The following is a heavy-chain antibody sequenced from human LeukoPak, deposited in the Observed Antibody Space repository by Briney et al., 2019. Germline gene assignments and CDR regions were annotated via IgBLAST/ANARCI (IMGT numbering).Heavy chain of an antibody. CDR2: ISGSGGST. J-gene: IGHJ6*02. D-gene: IGHD3-3*01. V-gene: IGHV3-23*01. CDR3: AKGGSLTIFGVVIIKVPYYYYGMGV. Sequence: GGSLRLTCAASGFTFSSYAMSWVRQAPGKGLEWVSAISGSGGSTYYADSVKGRFTISRDNSKNTLYLQMNSLRAEDTAVYYCAKGGSLTIFGVVIIKVPYYYYGMGVWGQGTTATVSS. CDR1: GFTFSSYA.